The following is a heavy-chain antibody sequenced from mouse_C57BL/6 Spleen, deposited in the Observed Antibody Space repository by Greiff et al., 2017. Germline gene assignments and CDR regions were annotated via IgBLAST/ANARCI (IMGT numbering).Heavy chain of an antibody. Sequence: VQLQQSGPELVKPGDSVKISCKASGYSFTGYFMNWVMQSHGKSLEWIGRINPYNGDTFYNQKFKGKATLTVDKSSSTAHMELRSLTSEDSAVYYCARSSNQDRLFAYWGQGTLVTVSA. D-gene: IGHD2-5*01. V-gene: IGHV1-20*01. J-gene: IGHJ3*01. CDR2: INPYNGDT. CDR3: ARSSNQDRLFAY. CDR1: GYSFTGYF.